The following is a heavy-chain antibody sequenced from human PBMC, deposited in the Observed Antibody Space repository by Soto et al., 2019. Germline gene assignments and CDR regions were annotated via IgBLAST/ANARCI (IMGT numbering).Heavy chain of an antibody. CDR1: GITFSNYY. CDR2: IDSSGSHT. V-gene: IGHV3-21*01. CDR3: AGTYDSLDY. D-gene: IGHD3-22*01. Sequence: EVQMVESGGGLVKPRGSLRLSCAASGITFSNYYMNWVRQAPGKGLEWVSSIDSSGSHTFYADSVKGRFTISRDNAINSRYLQMNSLRAEDTAVYHCAGTYDSLDYWGQGTLVTVSS. J-gene: IGHJ4*02.